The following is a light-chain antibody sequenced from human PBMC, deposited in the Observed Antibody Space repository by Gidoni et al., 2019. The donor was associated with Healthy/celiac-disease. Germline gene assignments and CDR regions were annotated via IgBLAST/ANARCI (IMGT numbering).Light chain of an antibody. Sequence: DIQLTQSPSSLSASVGDRVTITCRASQSISSYLNWYQQKPGKAPKLLICAASSLQSGVPSRFSCRGSGTYFTLTISSLQAEYFASYYCQQGYSTKTFGQGTKVEIK. V-gene: IGKV1-39*01. CDR2: AAS. CDR1: QSISSY. J-gene: IGKJ1*01. CDR3: QQGYSTKT.